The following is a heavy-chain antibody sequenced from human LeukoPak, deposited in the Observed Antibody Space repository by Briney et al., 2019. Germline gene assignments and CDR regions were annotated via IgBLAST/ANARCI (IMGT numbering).Heavy chain of an antibody. CDR2: INWNGGST. V-gene: IGHV3-20*04. J-gene: IGHJ6*03. D-gene: IGHD5-24*01. Sequence: PGGSLRLSCAASGFTFDDYGMSWVRQAPGKGLEWVSGINWNGGSTGYADSVKGRFTISRDNAKNSLYLQMNSLRGEDTALYYCARAGWLQFRYYYMDVWGKGTTVTVSS. CDR1: GFTFDDYG. CDR3: ARAGWLQFRYYYMDV.